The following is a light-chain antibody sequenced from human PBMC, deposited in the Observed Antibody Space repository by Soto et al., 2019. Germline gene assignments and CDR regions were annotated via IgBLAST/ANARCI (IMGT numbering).Light chain of an antibody. CDR3: QQRSNWPPIT. CDR1: QSISSY. J-gene: IGKJ5*01. Sequence: EIAMTQSPATLSLSPGDRATLSCRASQSISSYLAWYQQKPGQAPRLLIYDASNRATGIPARFSGSGSGTDFTLTISSLEPEDFAVYYCQQRSNWPPITFGQGTRLEIK. CDR2: DAS. V-gene: IGKV3-11*01.